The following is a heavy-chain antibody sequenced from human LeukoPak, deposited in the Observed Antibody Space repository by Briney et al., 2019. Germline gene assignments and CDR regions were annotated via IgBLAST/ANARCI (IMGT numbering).Heavy chain of an antibody. D-gene: IGHD3-10*01. V-gene: IGHV3-7*01. CDR1: GFTFSSYW. CDR2: IKQDGSEK. J-gene: IGHJ6*02. Sequence: PGGSLRLSCAASGFTFSSYWMSWVRQAPGKGREGVANIKQDGSEKYYVDSVKGRFTISRDNAKNSLYLQMNSLRAEDTAVYYCARIYGSGSPQYYYYYGMDVWGQGTTVTVSS. CDR3: ARIYGSGSPQYYYYYGMDV.